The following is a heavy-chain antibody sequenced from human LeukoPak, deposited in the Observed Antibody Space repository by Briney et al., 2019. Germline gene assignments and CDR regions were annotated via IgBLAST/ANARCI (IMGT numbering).Heavy chain of an antibody. V-gene: IGHV1-3*01. Sequence: ASVKVSCKASGYTFTSYAIHWVRQAPGQGLEWMGWINAGNGQTKYSQKFQRRVTITRDTSASTAYMELSSLRSEDTAVYYCARAGVVEMATIGFDYWGQGTLVTVSS. CDR3: ARAGVVEMATIGFDY. D-gene: IGHD5-24*01. CDR1: GYTFTSYA. CDR2: INAGNGQT. J-gene: IGHJ4*02.